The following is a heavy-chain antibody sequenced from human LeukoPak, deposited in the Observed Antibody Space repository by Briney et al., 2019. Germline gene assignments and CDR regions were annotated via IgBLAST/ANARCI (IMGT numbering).Heavy chain of an antibody. D-gene: IGHD3-16*01. J-gene: IGHJ2*01. CDR1: GFKLSSDY. V-gene: IGHV3-66*01. CDR2: IYTGGTT. CDR3: ARLKNWYFDL. Sequence: GGSLRLSCAASGFKLSSDYMSWVRQAPGKGLEGVSVIYTGGTTYYMDSVKGRFTISRDDSNNTMYLQMNSLRVDDTAVYYCARLKNWYFDLWGRGTPVTVST.